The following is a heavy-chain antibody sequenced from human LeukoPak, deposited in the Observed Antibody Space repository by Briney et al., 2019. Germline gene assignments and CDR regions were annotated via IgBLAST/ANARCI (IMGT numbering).Heavy chain of an antibody. D-gene: IGHD6-13*01. CDR1: GFTFSSYA. Sequence: GGSLRLSCAASGFTFSSYAMHWVRQAPGKGLEWVAVISYDGSNKYYADSVKGRFTISRDNSKNTLYLQMNSLRAEETAVYYCARGFQYSSSWFDYWGQGTLVTVSS. V-gene: IGHV3-30*04. CDR2: ISYDGSNK. J-gene: IGHJ4*02. CDR3: ARGFQYSSSWFDY.